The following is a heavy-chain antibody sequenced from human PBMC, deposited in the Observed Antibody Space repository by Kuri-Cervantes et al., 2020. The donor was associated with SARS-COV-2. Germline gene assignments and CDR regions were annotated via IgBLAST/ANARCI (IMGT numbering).Heavy chain of an antibody. CDR2: ISYDGSNK. V-gene: IGHV3-30*04. J-gene: IGHJ4*02. CDR3: AKDQYGIVVVVAAIDH. D-gene: IGHD2-15*01. Sequence: GGSLRLSCAASGFTFSSYAMHWVRQAPGKGLEWVAVISYDGSNKFYADSVRGRFTISRDNSKNTLYLQMNGLRTEDTAIYYCAKDQYGIVVVVAAIDHWGQGTLVTVSS. CDR1: GFTFSSYA.